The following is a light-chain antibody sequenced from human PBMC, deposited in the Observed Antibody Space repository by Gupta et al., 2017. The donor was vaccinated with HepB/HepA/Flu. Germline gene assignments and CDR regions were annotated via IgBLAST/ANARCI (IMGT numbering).Light chain of an antibody. Sequence: SSVRPQDPAVSVSLGQTVRITCQGGSLSSYYASWYQQKPGQAPVLIIYGKNNRPSGIPERFSGSSSGNTASLTITGAQAEDEADYYCNSRESSGNNWVFGGGTKLTVL. CDR2: GKN. V-gene: IGLV3-19*01. CDR1: SLSSYY. J-gene: IGLJ3*02. CDR3: NSRESSGNNWV.